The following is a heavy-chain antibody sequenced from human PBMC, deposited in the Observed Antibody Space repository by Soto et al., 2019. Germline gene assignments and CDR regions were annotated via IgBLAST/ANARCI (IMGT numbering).Heavy chain of an antibody. V-gene: IGHV6-1*01. D-gene: IGHD3-10*01. Sequence: SQTLSLTCAISGDSVSSNSAAWNWIRQSPSRGLEWLGRTYYRSKWYKDYAVSVKSRITINPDTSKNQFSLQLNSVTPEDTAVYSCATAQLGIWRFGQLSYCGMDYWGQGNLVPV. CDR2: TYYRSKWYK. CDR3: ATAQLGIWRFGQLSYCGMDY. J-gene: IGHJ4*03. CDR1: GDSVSSNSAA.